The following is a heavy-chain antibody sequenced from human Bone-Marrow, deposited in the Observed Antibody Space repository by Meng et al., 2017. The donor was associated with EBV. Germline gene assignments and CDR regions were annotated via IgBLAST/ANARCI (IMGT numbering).Heavy chain of an antibody. J-gene: IGHJ4*02. V-gene: IGHV4-59*01. Sequence: QVSLQGSGPGLVKPSGTLSLTCTVSGGSISSYYWSWIRQPPGKGLEWIGYIYYSGSTNYNPSLKSRVTISVDTSKNQFSLKLSSVTAADTAVYYCARDHNPSLHGYGFDYWGQGTLVTVSS. CDR2: IYYSGST. CDR1: GGSISSYY. D-gene: IGHD5-12*01. CDR3: ARDHNPSLHGYGFDY.